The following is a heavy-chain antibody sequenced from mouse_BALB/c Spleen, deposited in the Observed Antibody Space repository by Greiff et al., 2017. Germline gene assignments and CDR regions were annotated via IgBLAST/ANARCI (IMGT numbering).Heavy chain of an antibody. CDR1: GYTFTNYW. CDR2: IYPGGGYT. CDR3: ARWTATWAMDY. J-gene: IGHJ4*01. Sequence: VQLHQSGAELVRPGTSVKISCKASGYTFTNYWLGWVKQRPGHGLEWIGDIYPGGGYTNYNEKFKGKATLTADTSSSTAYMQLSSLTSEDSAVYFCARWTATWAMDYWGQGTSVTVSS. D-gene: IGHD1-2*01. V-gene: IGHV1-63*02.